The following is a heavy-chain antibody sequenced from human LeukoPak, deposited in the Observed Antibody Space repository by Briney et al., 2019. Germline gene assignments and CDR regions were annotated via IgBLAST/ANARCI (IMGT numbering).Heavy chain of an antibody. J-gene: IGHJ4*02. CDR3: ASWPVDTAMVANY. V-gene: IGHV4-31*03. CDR1: GGSISSGGYY. D-gene: IGHD5-18*01. CDR2: IYYSGST. Sequence: SSETLSLTCTVSGGSISSGGYYWSWIRQHPGKGLEWIGYIYYSGSTYHNPSLKSRVTISVDTSKSQFSLKLSSVTAADTAVYYCASWPVDTAMVANYWGQGTLVTVSS.